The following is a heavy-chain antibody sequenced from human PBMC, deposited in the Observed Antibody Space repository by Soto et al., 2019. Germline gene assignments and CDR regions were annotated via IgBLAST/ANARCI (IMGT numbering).Heavy chain of an antibody. J-gene: IGHJ4*02. Sequence: PGGSLRLSCAASGFTFSDYYMSWIRQAPGKGLEWVSYISSSGSTIYYADSVKGRFTISRDNAKNSLYLQMNSLRAEDTAVYYCARMGNTLMTTVTQFDYWGQGTLVTVSS. D-gene: IGHD4-17*01. CDR2: ISSSGSTI. V-gene: IGHV3-11*01. CDR3: ARMGNTLMTTVTQFDY. CDR1: GFTFSDYY.